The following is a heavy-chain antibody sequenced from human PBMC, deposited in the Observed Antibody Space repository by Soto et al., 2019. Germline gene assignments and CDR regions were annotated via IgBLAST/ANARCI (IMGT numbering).Heavy chain of an antibody. J-gene: IGHJ5*01. D-gene: IGHD1-26*01. CDR2: ISATGGLK. V-gene: IGHV3-23*01. Sequence: EVHLSESGGRLGQPGGSLRLSCAASGFTFTTYAMTWLRQSPGRGLQWVSGISATGGLKYYADSVQGRFTISRDNSKNTLYLQMDNLRDEDTGIYYYAREVGAPSGWLDSWGQGTQVTVSS. CDR3: AREVGAPSGWLDS. CDR1: GFTFTTYA.